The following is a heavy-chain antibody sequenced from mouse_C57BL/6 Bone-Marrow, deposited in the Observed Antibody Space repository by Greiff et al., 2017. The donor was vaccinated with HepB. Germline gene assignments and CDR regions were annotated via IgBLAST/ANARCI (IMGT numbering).Heavy chain of an antibody. CDR1: GFTFNTYA. J-gene: IGHJ1*03. V-gene: IGHV10-3*01. CDR3: VRAHGSSSWYFDV. D-gene: IGHD1-1*01. Sequence: EVQGVESGGGLVQPKGSLKLSCAASGFTFNTYAMHWVRQAPGKGLEWVARIRSKSSNYATYYADSVKDRLTISRDDSQSMLNLQMSNLKTEDTAVYYGVRAHGSSSWYFDVWGTGTTVTVSS. CDR2: IRSKSSNYAT.